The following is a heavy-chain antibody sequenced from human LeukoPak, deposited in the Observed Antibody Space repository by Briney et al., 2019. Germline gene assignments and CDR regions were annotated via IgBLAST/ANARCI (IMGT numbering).Heavy chain of an antibody. CDR1: GYTLTGYY. CDR2: INPHSGGT. Sequence: PGASVKVSCKASGYTLTGYYMHWVRQAPGQGLEWMGWINPHSGGTNYAQKFQGRVTMTRDTSISTAYMELTSLRSDDTAVYYCARGAGYSYGYYMDVWGKGTTVTVSS. V-gene: IGHV1-2*02. J-gene: IGHJ6*03. D-gene: IGHD5-18*01. CDR3: ARGAGYSYGYYMDV.